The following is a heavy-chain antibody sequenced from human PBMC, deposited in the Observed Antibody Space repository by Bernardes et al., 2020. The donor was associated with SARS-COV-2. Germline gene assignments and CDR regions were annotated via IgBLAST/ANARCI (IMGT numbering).Heavy chain of an antibody. CDR3: TTGALRYFDWLFMSDYYYGMDV. Sequence: GGSLRLSCAASGFTFSNAWMSWVRQAPGKGLEWVGRIKSKTDGGTTDYAAPVKGRFTISRDDSKNTLYLQMNSLKTEDTAVYYCTTGALRYFDWLFMSDYYYGMDVWGQGTTVTVSS. J-gene: IGHJ6*02. V-gene: IGHV3-15*01. D-gene: IGHD3-9*01. CDR1: GFTFSNAW. CDR2: IKSKTDGGTT.